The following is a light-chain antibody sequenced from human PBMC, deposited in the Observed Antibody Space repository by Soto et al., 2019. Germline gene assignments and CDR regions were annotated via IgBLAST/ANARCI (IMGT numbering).Light chain of an antibody. Sequence: QSVLTQPASVSGSPGPSISITCAGTGNDVGGYTFVSWYQQHPDKVPKLVIFDVNRRPSGVSDRFSGSKSVNAASLTISGLQAEDEADYYCCSYTATTTYVFGTGTKVTVL. CDR2: DVN. J-gene: IGLJ1*01. V-gene: IGLV2-14*03. CDR3: CSYTATTTYV. CDR1: GNDVGGYTF.